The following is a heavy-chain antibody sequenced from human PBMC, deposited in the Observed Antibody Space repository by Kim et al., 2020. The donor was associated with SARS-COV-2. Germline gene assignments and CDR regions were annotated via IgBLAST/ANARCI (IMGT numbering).Heavy chain of an antibody. Sequence: DSGKGRFTISRDNDQNSLYLQMKSLGAEDTAVYYCARDARQGMVRGFVDYWGQGTLVTVSS. V-gene: IGHV3-7*03. D-gene: IGHD3-10*01. CDR3: ARDARQGMVRGFVDY. J-gene: IGHJ4*02.